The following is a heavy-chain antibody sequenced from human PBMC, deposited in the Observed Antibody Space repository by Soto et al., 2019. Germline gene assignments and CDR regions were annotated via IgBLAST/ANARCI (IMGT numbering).Heavy chain of an antibody. V-gene: IGHV4-38-2*02. CDR3: AREGGGSYYSGYYAMDV. CDR2: IYHSGST. Sequence: SETLSLTCAVSGYSISSGYYWGWIRQPPGKGLEWIGSIYHSGSTFYNPSLKSRVTISVDTSKNQFSLRLSSVTAADTAVYYCAREGGGSYYSGYYAMDVCGQGTTVTLSS. D-gene: IGHD1-26*01. J-gene: IGHJ6*02. CDR1: GYSISSGYY.